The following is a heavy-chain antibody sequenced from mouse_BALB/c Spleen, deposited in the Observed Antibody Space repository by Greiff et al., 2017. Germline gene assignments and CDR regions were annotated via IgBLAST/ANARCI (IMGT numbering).Heavy chain of an antibody. Sequence: EVKLMESGPELVKPGASVKISCKASGYTFTDYKMHWVKQSHGKSLEWIGYIYPYNGGTGYNQKFKSKATLTVDNSSSTAYMAIRSLTSEDSAVYYCARYGWYFDVWGAGTTVTVSS. J-gene: IGHJ1*01. CDR1: GYTFTDYK. CDR3: ARYGWYFDV. D-gene: IGHD1-1*01. V-gene: IGHV1S29*02. CDR2: IYPYNGGT.